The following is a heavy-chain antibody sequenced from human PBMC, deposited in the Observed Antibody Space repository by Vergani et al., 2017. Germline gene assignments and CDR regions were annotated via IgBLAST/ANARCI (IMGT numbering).Heavy chain of an antibody. CDR1: KFTFSDFG. Sequence: QVQLVESGGGVVKPGGSLRLSCAASKFTFSDFGMHWVRQAPGKGLEWVAFIRYDGTTKYSADSVKGRFSISRDNSKNTLYLQMNSLRGDDTAVYYCAKDDSVARGSFYGKFDLWGQGILVTISS. D-gene: IGHD1-26*01. V-gene: IGHV3-30*02. CDR2: IRYDGTTK. CDR3: AKDDSVARGSFYGKFDL. J-gene: IGHJ4*02.